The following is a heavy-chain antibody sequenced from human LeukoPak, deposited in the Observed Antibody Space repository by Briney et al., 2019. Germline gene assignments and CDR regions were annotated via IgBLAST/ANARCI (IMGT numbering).Heavy chain of an antibody. Sequence: PGGSLRLSCAASGFTFSSYSMNWVRQAPGKGLEWVALIWYDGSDTYYADSVKGRFTISRDNSKNTLYLQMNSLRAEDTAVYYCAKQMATIPFDYWGQGTLVTVSS. CDR1: GFTFSSYS. V-gene: IGHV3-33*06. J-gene: IGHJ4*02. CDR2: IWYDGSDT. D-gene: IGHD5-24*01. CDR3: AKQMATIPFDY.